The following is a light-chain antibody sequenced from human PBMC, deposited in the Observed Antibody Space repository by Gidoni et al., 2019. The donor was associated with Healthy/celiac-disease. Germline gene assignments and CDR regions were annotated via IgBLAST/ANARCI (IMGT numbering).Light chain of an antibody. V-gene: IGKV3-15*01. CDR3: QQYNNWPPNT. Sequence: EIVMTQSPATLSVSPGERATLSCRASQSVSSTLAWYQQKPGQAPRLLIYGASTRATGIPARFSGSGSGTEFTLTISSLQSEDFAVYYCQQYNNWPPNTFXQXTKLEIK. J-gene: IGKJ2*01. CDR1: QSVSST. CDR2: GAS.